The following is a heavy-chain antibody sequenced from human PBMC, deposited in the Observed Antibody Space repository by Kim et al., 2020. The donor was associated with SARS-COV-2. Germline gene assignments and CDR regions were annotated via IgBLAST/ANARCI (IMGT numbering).Heavy chain of an antibody. D-gene: IGHD6-19*01. Sequence: GKNYATKFQGRVTMTRATSISTAYMELNSLRSDDTAVYYCARGVAGTISGYWGQGTLVTVPS. J-gene: IGHJ4*02. CDR2: GK. V-gene: IGHV1-2*02. CDR3: ARGVAGTISGY.